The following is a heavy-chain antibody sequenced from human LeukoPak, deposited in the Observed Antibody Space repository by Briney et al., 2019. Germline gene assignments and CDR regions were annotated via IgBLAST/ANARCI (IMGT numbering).Heavy chain of an antibody. Sequence: SQTLPLTCTVSGGSISSGGYSWSWIRQHPGKGLEWIGYIYYSGSTYYNPSLKSRVTISVDTSKNQFSLKLSSVTAADTAVYYCARQLGYCSGGSCYGSQYWGQGTLVTVSS. V-gene: IGHV4-31*03. CDR2: IYYSGST. J-gene: IGHJ4*02. CDR3: ARQLGYCSGGSCYGSQY. CDR1: GGSISSGGYS. D-gene: IGHD2-15*01.